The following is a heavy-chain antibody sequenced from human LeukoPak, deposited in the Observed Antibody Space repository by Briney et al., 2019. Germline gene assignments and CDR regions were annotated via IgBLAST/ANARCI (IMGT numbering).Heavy chain of an antibody. J-gene: IGHJ3*02. Sequence: SETLSLTCNVSGGSISGYHWSWIRQPPGKGLEWLGYIYYSGSSNYNPSLKSRVTISVDTSKNQFSLKPSSVTAADTAVYYCARGQWELHSDIWGQGTMVTVSS. CDR2: IYYSGSS. CDR3: ARGQWELHSDI. CDR1: GGSISGYH. V-gene: IGHV4-59*01. D-gene: IGHD1-26*01.